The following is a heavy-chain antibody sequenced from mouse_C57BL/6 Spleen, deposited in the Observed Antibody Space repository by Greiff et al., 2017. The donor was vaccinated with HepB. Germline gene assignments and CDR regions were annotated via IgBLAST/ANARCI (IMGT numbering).Heavy chain of an antibody. D-gene: IGHD2-4*01. Sequence: QVQLQQPGAELVKPGASVKMSCKASGYTFTSYWITWVKQRPGQGLEWIGDIYPGSGSTNYNEKFKSKATLTVDTSSSTAHMQLSSLTSEDSAVYYCAREGYYDYVEGLDYWGQGTTLTVSS. CDR1: GYTFTSYW. J-gene: IGHJ2*01. V-gene: IGHV1-55*01. CDR2: IYPGSGST. CDR3: AREGYYDYVEGLDY.